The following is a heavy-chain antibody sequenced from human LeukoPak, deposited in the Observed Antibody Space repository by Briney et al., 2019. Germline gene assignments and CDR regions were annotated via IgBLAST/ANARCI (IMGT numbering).Heavy chain of an antibody. Sequence: ASVKVSCKASGYTFTSYYMHWVRQAPGQGLEWMGIINPSGGSTSYAQKFQGRVTMTRDMSTSTVYMELSSLRSEDTAVYYCARAHYYDSSGYHFNAFDIWGQGTVVTVSS. J-gene: IGHJ3*02. V-gene: IGHV1-46*01. CDR2: INPSGGST. D-gene: IGHD3-22*01. CDR3: ARAHYYDSSGYHFNAFDI. CDR1: GYTFTSYY.